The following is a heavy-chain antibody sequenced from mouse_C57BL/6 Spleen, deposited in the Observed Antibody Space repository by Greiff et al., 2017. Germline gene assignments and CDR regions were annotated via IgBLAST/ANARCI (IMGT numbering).Heavy chain of an antibody. J-gene: IGHJ2*01. CDR1: GYTFTDYT. D-gene: IGHD1-2*01. CDR2: FYPGSGSI. V-gene: IGHV1-62-2*01. CDR3: ERQEGECDRNGIDY. Sequence: QVQLQQSGAELVKPGASVKLSCKASGYTFTDYTIHWVKQRSGQGLEWIGWFYPGSGSIQYNENFKDKATLTADNSSRTVYLELSRLTSEDSAVYCGERQEGECDRNGIDYWGQGTTLTVSS.